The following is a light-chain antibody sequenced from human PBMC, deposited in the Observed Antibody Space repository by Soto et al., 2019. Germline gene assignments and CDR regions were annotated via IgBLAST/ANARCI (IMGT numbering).Light chain of an antibody. CDR2: DAS. Sequence: EIELTQSPGTLSLSPGERATLSCRASQSVSSSYLAWYQQKPGQPPRLLIYDASRRATGIPDRFSGSGSGTDFTLTISSLEPEDFALYYCQQYGRSPPSWTFGQGTKVEIK. CDR3: QQYGRSPPSWT. CDR1: QSVSSSY. J-gene: IGKJ1*01. V-gene: IGKV3-20*01.